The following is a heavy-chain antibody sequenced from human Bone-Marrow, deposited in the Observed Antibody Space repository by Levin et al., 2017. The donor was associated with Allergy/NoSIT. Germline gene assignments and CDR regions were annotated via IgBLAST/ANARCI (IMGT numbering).Heavy chain of an antibody. CDR3: MRPSYCSTMVCPGGYDY. Sequence: HGESLKISCKGSGYKFYSYWIGWVRQMPGKGLEWIGIVYPRDSDTKYSPSFQGQVTISADKSINTAYLQWSSLKDSDTATYFCMRPSYCSTMVCPGGYDYWGQGTVVVVSA. CDR1: GYKFYSYW. J-gene: IGHJ4*01. V-gene: IGHV5-51*01. CDR2: VYPRDSDT. D-gene: IGHD4/OR15-4a*01.